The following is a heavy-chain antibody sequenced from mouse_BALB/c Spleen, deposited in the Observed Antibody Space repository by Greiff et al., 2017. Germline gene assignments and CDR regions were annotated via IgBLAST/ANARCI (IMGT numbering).Heavy chain of an antibody. V-gene: IGHV1-7*01. CDR1: GYTFTSYW. Sequence: QVQLQQSGAELAKPGASVKMSCKASGYTFTSYWMHWVKQRPGQGLEWIGYINPSTGYTEYNQKFKDKATLTADKSSSTAYMQLSSLTSEDSAVYYCARPDEDYYAMDYWGQGTSVTVSS. CDR2: INPSTGYT. J-gene: IGHJ4*01. CDR3: ARPDEDYYAMDY.